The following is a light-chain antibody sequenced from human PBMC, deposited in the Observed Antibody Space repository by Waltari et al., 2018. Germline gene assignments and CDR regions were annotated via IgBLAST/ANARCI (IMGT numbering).Light chain of an antibody. CDR3: QQYNEWPYT. CDR2: VTS. CDR1: KSVGNN. V-gene: IGKV3-15*01. Sequence: ETIMTQSPATLSVSPGETATLSCRDSKSVGNNIAWFQQTPGQAPRLLIYVTSSRSTNIPGRFSGAGSGTDFTLTISGLQSEDFAVYYCQQYNEWPYTFGQGT. J-gene: IGKJ2*01.